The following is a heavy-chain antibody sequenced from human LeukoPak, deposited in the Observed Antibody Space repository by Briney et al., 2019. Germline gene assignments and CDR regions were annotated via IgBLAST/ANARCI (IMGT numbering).Heavy chain of an antibody. CDR1: CGSISNSSYY. CDR2: IYYSGST. Sequence: SETLSLTCTVSCGSISNSSYYWGWIREPPVKGLEWIGRIYYSGSTYYNPSLKTRVTISVDTSKNHFSLRLISVTAADTPVYYWARHPASESFDYWGQGTLVTVSS. J-gene: IGHJ4*02. V-gene: IGHV4-39*01. CDR3: ARHPASESFDY.